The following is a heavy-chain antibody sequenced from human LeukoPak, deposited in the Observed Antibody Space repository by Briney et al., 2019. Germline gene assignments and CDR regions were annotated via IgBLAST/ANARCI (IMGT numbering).Heavy chain of an antibody. V-gene: IGHV3-7*01. J-gene: IGHJ6*02. Sequence: GGSLRLSCAASGFTFSSYWMSWVRQAPGKGLEWVANIKQDGSEKYYVDSVKGRFTISRDNAKSSLYLQMNSLRAEDTAVYYCARSILPAAIPLYYYYYGMDVWGQGTTVTVSS. CDR1: GFTFSSYW. D-gene: IGHD2-2*02. CDR3: ARSILPAAIPLYYYYYGMDV. CDR2: IKQDGSEK.